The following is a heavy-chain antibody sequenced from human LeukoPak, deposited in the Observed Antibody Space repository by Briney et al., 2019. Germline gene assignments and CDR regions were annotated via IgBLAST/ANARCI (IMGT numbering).Heavy chain of an antibody. J-gene: IGHJ4*02. CDR1: GGSFSGNY. CDR2: INHSGST. V-gene: IGHV4-34*01. Sequence: SETLSLTCAVYGGSFSGNYRSWIRQPPGKGLEWIGEINHSGSTNYNPSLKSRVTISVDTSKNQFSLKLSSVTAADTAVYYCARGKRGYSSSWYDYWGQGTLVTVSS. CDR3: ARGKRGYSSSWYDY. D-gene: IGHD6-13*01.